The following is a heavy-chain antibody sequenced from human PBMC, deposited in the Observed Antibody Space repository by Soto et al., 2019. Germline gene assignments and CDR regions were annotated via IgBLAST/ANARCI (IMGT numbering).Heavy chain of an antibody. CDR1: GYTFTNYG. CDR2: ISANSGDT. CDR3: ARSGDFWSGKNLYF. D-gene: IGHD3-3*01. V-gene: IGHV1-18*01. J-gene: IGHJ4*02. Sequence: QVQLVQSGAEVKKPGASVKVSCKASGYTFTNYGISWVRQAPGQVLEWMGWISANSGDTNYSQKVQGRVPMTTDTSTSTAYMELRSLRTDDTAVYHCARSGDFWSGKNLYFWGQGNLVIVAS.